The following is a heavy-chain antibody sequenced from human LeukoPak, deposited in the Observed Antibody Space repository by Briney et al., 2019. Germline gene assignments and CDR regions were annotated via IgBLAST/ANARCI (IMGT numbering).Heavy chain of an antibody. CDR2: ISAYKGNT. Sequence: SVKVSCKASGYTFTGYYMHWVRQAPGQGREGMGWISAYKGNTNYAQKLQGRVTMTTDPSTSTAYMELRSLRSDDTAVYYCAREGSGSYYLWGQGTLVTVSS. J-gene: IGHJ4*02. D-gene: IGHD3-10*01. CDR1: GYTFTGYY. V-gene: IGHV1-18*04. CDR3: AREGSGSYYL.